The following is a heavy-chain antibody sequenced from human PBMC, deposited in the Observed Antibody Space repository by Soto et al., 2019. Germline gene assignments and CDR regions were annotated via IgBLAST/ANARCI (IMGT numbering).Heavy chain of an antibody. CDR1: GFTFSSYG. Sequence: GGSLRLSCAASGFTFSSYGMHWVRQAPGKGLEWVAVIWYDGSNKYYADSVKGRFTISRDNSKNTLYLQMNSLRAEDTAVYYCARAKRTVVAARGDIFDYWGQGTLVTVSS. D-gene: IGHD2-15*01. J-gene: IGHJ4*02. CDR3: ARAKRTVVAARGDIFDY. CDR2: IWYDGSNK. V-gene: IGHV3-33*01.